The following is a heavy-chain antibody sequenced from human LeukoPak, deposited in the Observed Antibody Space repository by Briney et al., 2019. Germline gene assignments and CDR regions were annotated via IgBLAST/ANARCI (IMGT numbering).Heavy chain of an antibody. CDR3: ASGRSAVGHFDY. CDR2: INHSGST. V-gene: IGHV4-34*01. J-gene: IGHJ4*02. D-gene: IGHD4-23*01. Sequence: SETLSLTCAVYGGSFSGYYWSWIRQPPGKGLEWIGEINHSGSTNYNPSLKSRVTISVDTSKNQFSLKLSSVTAADTAAYYCASGRSAVGHFDYWGQGTLVTVSS. CDR1: GGSFSGYY.